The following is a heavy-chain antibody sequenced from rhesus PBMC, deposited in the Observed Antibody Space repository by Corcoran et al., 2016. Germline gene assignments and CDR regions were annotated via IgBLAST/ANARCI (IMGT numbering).Heavy chain of an antibody. CDR2: IYRNTASP. V-gene: IGHV4-73*01. CDR3: ARDVDTATGA. J-gene: IGHJ4*01. Sequence: QVKLQQWGEGLVKPSETLSLTCAVYGGSISGYYYWSWMRQAPGKGLWWIGNIYRNTASPNYTPSLKNRVTISKDTSQNQFSLKLSSVPAADTAVYYCARDVDTATGAWGQGVLVTVSS. CDR1: GGSISGYYY. D-gene: IGHD5-12*01.